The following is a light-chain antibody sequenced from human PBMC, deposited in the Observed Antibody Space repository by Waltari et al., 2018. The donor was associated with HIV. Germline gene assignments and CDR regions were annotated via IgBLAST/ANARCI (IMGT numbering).Light chain of an antibody. CDR2: STN. CDR1: SASVSTSYY. Sequence: QTVVTQEPSFSVSPGGTVTLTCGLSSASVSTSYYPSWYQQTPGQTPRTLIYSTNARSSGVPNRFSGCILGNKAALTITGAQADDECDYYCMLYMGSVISVFGGGTKLTVL. V-gene: IGLV8-61*01. CDR3: MLYMGSVISV. J-gene: IGLJ3*02.